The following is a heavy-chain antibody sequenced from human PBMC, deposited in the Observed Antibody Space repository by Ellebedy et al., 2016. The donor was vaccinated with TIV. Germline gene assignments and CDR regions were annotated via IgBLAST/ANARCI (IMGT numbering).Heavy chain of an antibody. V-gene: IGHV1-18*01. Sequence: ASVKVSXXASGYTFTSYGISWVRQAPGQGLEWMGWISAYNGNTNYAQKLQGRVTMTTDTSTSTAYMELRGLRSDDTAVYYCARDCSSTSCYAEGNAFDIWGQGTMVTVSS. J-gene: IGHJ3*02. D-gene: IGHD2-2*01. CDR1: GYTFTSYG. CDR3: ARDCSSTSCYAEGNAFDI. CDR2: ISAYNGNT.